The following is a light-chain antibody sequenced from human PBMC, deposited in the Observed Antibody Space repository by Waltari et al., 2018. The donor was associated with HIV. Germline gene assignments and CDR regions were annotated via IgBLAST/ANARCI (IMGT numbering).Light chain of an antibody. V-gene: IGKV3-20*01. CDR2: GAS. CDR1: QSVTSTY. Sequence: EIVLTQSPGTLYLSPGERATLPCRASQSVTSTYFPWYQQKPGQAPRLLIYGASSRATGIPDRFSGTGSGTDFTLTISRLEPEDFALYYCQQYGSLQWTFGQGTKVEIK. CDR3: QQYGSLQWT. J-gene: IGKJ1*01.